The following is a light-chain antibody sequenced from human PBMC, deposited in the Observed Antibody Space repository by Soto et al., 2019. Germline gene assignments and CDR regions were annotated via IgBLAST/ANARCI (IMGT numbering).Light chain of an antibody. CDR2: DVN. V-gene: IGLV2-8*01. CDR1: SSDVGAYIF. CDR3: VSFAGGTYV. J-gene: IGLJ1*01. Sequence: QSVLTXPPSASGSPGQSVTISCTGTSSDVGAYIFVSWYQQHPGKAPKLMVYDVNRRPPGVPDRFFGSKSGNTASLTVSGLQAEDEADYYCVSFAGGTYVFGTGTKVTVL.